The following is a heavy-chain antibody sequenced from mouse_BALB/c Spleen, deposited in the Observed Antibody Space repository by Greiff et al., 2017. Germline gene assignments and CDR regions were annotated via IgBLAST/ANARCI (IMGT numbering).Heavy chain of an antibody. CDR2: IYPGDGDT. CDR1: GYTFTSYW. CDR3: ARGGTDYNYAMDY. J-gene: IGHJ4*01. Sequence: QVQLQQSGAELARPGASVKLSCKASGYTFTSYWMQWVKQRPGQGLEWIGAIYPGDGDTRYTQKFKGKATLTADKSSSTAYMQLSSLASEDSAVYYCARGGTDYNYAMDYWGQGTSVTVSS. D-gene: IGHD2-13*01. V-gene: IGHV1-87*01.